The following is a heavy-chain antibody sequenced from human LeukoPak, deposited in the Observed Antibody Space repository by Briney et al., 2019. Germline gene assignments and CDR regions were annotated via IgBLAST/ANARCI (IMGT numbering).Heavy chain of an antibody. Sequence: GASVKVSCKASGYTFTSYGISWVRQAPGQGLEWMGWISAYNGNTNYAQKLQGRVTMTTDTSTSTAYKELRSLRSDDTAVYYCARSRIAAASDYWGQGTLVTVSS. D-gene: IGHD6-13*01. CDR2: ISAYNGNT. J-gene: IGHJ4*02. CDR3: ARSRIAAASDY. V-gene: IGHV1-18*01. CDR1: GYTFTSYG.